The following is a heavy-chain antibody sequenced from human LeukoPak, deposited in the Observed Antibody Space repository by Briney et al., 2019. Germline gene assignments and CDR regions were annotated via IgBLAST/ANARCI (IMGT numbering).Heavy chain of an antibody. J-gene: IGHJ4*02. V-gene: IGHV3-74*01. CDR1: GFTFSTYW. D-gene: IGHD3-22*01. CDR3: ARIEDRGAAFDS. Sequence: GGSLRLSCAASGFTFSTYWMHCVRQAPGEGLVCFSRRNIDGRTTSHAASVKGRFTISRDNAKNMLYLQMNSLRAEDTAVYYCARIEDRGAAFDSWGQGTLVTVSS. CDR2: RNIDGRTT.